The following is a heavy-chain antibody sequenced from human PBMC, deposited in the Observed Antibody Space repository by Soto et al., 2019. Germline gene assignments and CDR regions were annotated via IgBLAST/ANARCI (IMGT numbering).Heavy chain of an antibody. CDR1: GGSISSYY. CDR3: ARVYDFWSGYYTNWFDP. V-gene: IGHV4-59*01. J-gene: IGHJ5*02. D-gene: IGHD3-3*01. CDR2: IYYSGST. Sequence: SETLSLTCTVSGGSISSYYWSWIRQPPGKGLEWIGYIYYSGSTNYNPSLKSRVTISVDTSKNQFSLKLSSVTAADTAVYYCARVYDFWSGYYTNWFDPWGQGTLVTV.